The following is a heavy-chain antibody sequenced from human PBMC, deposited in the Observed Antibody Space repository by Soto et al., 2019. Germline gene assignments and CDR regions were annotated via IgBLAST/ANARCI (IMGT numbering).Heavy chain of an antibody. CDR3: ARDLCKTNGVCPFDY. D-gene: IGHD2-8*01. V-gene: IGHV1-18*01. J-gene: IGHJ4*02. CDR1: GYTFTSYG. CDR2: ISAYNGNT. Sequence: ASVKVSCKASGYTFTSYGISWVRQAPGQGLKWMGWISAYNGNTKYSQKFQGRVTITRDTSTSTAYMELSSLRSEDTAVYYCARDLCKTNGVCPFDYWGQGTLVTVSS.